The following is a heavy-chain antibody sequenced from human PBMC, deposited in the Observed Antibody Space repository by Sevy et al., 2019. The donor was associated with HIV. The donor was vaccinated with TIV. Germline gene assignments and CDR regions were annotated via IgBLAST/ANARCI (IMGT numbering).Heavy chain of an antibody. CDR1: GQSFTARS. CDR3: VTDNVPFGGVTPPLFKGLGV. V-gene: IGHV1-24*01. Sequence: NKRRASVKVSCTILGQSFTARSIHWVRQAPGQGLEWIGGSENEDGNRVSTQRLQGRLTMTDDTSTWTTFMELSNLTSEDTGKYYCVTDNVPFGGVTPPLFKGLGVWGQGTKVTVSS. D-gene: IGHD3-16*01. J-gene: IGHJ6*02. CDR2: SENEDGNR.